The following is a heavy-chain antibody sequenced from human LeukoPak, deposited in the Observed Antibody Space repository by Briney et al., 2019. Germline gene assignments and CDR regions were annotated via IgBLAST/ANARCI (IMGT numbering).Heavy chain of an antibody. CDR1: GGSITNYTNY. CDR2: VYYTGIT. J-gene: IGHJ3*02. D-gene: IGHD3-10*01. Sequence: SETLSLTCTLSGGSITNYTNYWGWIRQAPGKVLEWIGTVYYTGITYYNPSLKSRVTISVDTSKNQFSLKLSSVTAADTAVYYCAREMVRGAGGAFDIWGQGTMVTVSS. V-gene: IGHV4-39*07. CDR3: AREMVRGAGGAFDI.